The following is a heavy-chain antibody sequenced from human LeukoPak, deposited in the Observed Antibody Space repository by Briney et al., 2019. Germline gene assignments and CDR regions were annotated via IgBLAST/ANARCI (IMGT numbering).Heavy chain of an antibody. CDR2: IDADGGKK. J-gene: IGHJ3*02. V-gene: IGHV3-7*01. D-gene: IGHD2-15*01. Sequence: PGGSLRLSYAVSGFSLRSYWMTWVRQAPGKGLDWVANIDADGGKKNFLESVRGRFTISRDNAENSLYLQMNSLRVEDTAVYYCARDLNVETTSGWYDAFDIWGQGTMVTVSS. CDR3: ARDLNVETTSGWYDAFDI. CDR1: GFSLRSYW.